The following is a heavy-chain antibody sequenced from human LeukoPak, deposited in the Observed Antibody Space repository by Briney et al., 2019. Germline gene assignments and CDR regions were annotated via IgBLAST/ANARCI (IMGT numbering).Heavy chain of an antibody. CDR1: GFTFSSYW. V-gene: IGHV3-74*01. CDR2: INGDGRNI. J-gene: IGHJ4*02. CDR3: ARVAEYSGSLYYFDY. Sequence: GGSLRLSCVASGFTFSSYWMHWVRQDPRKGLVWVSRINGDGRNINYADSVRGRFTISRDNAKNSLYLQMNSLRAEDTAVYYCARVAEYSGSLYYFDYWGQGTLVTVSS. D-gene: IGHD1-26*01.